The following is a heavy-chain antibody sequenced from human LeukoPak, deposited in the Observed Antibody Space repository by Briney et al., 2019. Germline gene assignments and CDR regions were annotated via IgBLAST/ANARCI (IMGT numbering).Heavy chain of an antibody. CDR1: GYTFTTYA. D-gene: IGHD5-18*01. J-gene: IGHJ6*02. CDR2: INAGNGNT. Sequence: ASVKVSCKASGYTFTTYAIHWVRRAPGQRLEWMGWINAGNGNTKYSQKFQGRVTITRDTSASTAYMELSSLRSEDTAVYYCARIVDTAMVTGSSYYGMDVWGQGTTVTVSS. V-gene: IGHV1-3*01. CDR3: ARIVDTAMVTGSSYYGMDV.